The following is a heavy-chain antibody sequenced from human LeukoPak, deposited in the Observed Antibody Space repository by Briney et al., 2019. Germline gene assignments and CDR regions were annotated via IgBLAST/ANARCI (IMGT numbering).Heavy chain of an antibody. D-gene: IGHD6-19*01. V-gene: IGHV3-48*03. Sequence: GGSLRLSCAASGFIFSSYEMNWVRQAPGKGLEWVSYISSSGTSIYYADFVKGRFTMSRDNSKNSLSLQMNSLRAEDSAMYYCARDMPKSGWFLGRDYFDYWGQGTLVTVSS. J-gene: IGHJ4*02. CDR1: GFIFSSYE. CDR2: ISSSGTSI. CDR3: ARDMPKSGWFLGRDYFDY.